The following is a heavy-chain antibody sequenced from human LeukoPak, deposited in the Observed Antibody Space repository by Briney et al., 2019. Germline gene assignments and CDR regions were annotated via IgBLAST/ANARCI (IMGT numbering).Heavy chain of an antibody. Sequence: SVKVSCKASGGTFSSYAISWVRQAPGQGLEWMEGIIPIFGTANYAQKFQGRVTITADESTSTAYMELSSLRSEDTAVYYCARSSGYDHDAFDIWGQGTMVTVSS. V-gene: IGHV1-69*01. CDR2: IIPIFGTA. CDR1: GGTFSSYA. D-gene: IGHD3-22*01. CDR3: ARSSGYDHDAFDI. J-gene: IGHJ3*02.